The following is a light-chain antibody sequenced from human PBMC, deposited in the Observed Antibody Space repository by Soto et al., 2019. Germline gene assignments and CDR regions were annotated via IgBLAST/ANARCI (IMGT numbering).Light chain of an antibody. Sequence: QSALTQPASVSGSPGQSITISCTGTSSDVGGYNYVSWYQQHPGKAPKLMIYDVSNRPSGVSNRFSGSKSGNTASLTISGVQDDDEADYYCSSYTSLFGTGTKLTVL. J-gene: IGLJ1*01. V-gene: IGLV2-14*01. CDR3: SSYTSL. CDR2: DVS. CDR1: SSDVGGYNY.